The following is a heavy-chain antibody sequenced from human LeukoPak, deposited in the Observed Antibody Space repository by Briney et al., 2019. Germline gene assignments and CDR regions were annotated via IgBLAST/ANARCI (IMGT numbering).Heavy chain of an antibody. CDR2: INHSGST. V-gene: IGHV4-34*01. Sequence: KTSETLSLTCAVYGGSFSGYYWSWIRQPPGKGLEWIGEINHSGSTNYNPSLKSRVTISVDTSKNQFSLKLSSVTAADTAVYYCARDPIAAASPYWGQGTLVTVSS. D-gene: IGHD6-13*01. CDR1: GGSFSGYY. CDR3: ARDPIAAASPY. J-gene: IGHJ4*02.